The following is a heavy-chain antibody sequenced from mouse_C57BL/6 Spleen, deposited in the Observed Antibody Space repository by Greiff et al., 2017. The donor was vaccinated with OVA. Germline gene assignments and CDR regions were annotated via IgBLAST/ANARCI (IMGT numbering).Heavy chain of an antibody. D-gene: IGHD2-10*02. CDR1: GYSFTGYY. CDR2: INPSTGGT. CDR3: ARGYGHFDD. Sequence: VQLQQSGPELVKPGASVKISCKASGYSFTGYYMNWVKQSPEKSLECIGEINPSTGGTTYNQKFKAKATLTVGKSSSTAYMQLKSLTSEDSAVYYCARGYGHFDDWGQGTTLTVSS. V-gene: IGHV1-42*01. J-gene: IGHJ2*01.